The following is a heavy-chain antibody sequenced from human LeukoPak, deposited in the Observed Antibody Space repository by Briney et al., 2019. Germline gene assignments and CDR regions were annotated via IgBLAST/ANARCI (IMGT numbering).Heavy chain of an antibody. CDR2: VHSSGGS. CDR3: ARLGSYHDF. Sequence: SETLSLTCTVSGASFSHYYWSWIRQTPEKGLEWVGHVHSSGGSTYYPSLKTRLTTSIDTSRRQLTLKLTSVTAEDTAVYFCARLGSYHDFWGRGALVTVSS. D-gene: IGHD1-26*01. J-gene: IGHJ4*02. CDR1: GASFSHYY. V-gene: IGHV4-4*09.